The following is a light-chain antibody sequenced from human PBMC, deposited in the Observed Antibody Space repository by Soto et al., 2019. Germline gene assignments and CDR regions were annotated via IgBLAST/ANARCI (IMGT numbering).Light chain of an antibody. Sequence: QSALTQPAPLSGSPGQSIALSYTGTSSYVGSYNSVSWYRQYPGKAPKLMIHDVNNRPSGISDRFSGSKSGNTASLTIYGLQAEDEADYYFSSFTASTSYVFGTGTKVTVL. CDR2: DVN. CDR1: SSYVGSYNS. J-gene: IGLJ1*01. CDR3: SSFTASTSYV. V-gene: IGLV2-14*03.